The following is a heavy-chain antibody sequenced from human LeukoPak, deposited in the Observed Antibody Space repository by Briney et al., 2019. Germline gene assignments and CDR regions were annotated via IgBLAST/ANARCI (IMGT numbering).Heavy chain of an antibody. CDR3: ARDSSGYYPYNWFDP. V-gene: IGHV4-59*01. J-gene: IGHJ5*02. D-gene: IGHD3-22*01. Sequence: SETLSLTCTVAGGSISSYYWSWIRQPPGKGLEWIGYIYYSGSTNYNPSLKSRVTISVDTSKNQFSLKLSSVTAADTAVYYCARDSSGYYPYNWFDPWGQGTLVTVSS. CDR2: IYYSGST. CDR1: GGSISSYY.